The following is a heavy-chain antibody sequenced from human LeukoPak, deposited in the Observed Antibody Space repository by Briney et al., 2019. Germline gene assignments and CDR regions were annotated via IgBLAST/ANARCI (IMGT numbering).Heavy chain of an antibody. CDR3: ARSKYYYDSSGYYLSY. V-gene: IGHV1-2*06. CDR2: INPNSGGT. CDR1: GYTFTGYY. J-gene: IGHJ4*02. Sequence: ASVKVSCKAYGYTFTGYYMHWVRQAPGQGLEWIGRINPNSGGTNYAQKIQGRVTMTRDTSISTAYMELSRLRSDDTAVYYCARSKYYYDSSGYYLSYWGQGTLVTVSS. D-gene: IGHD3-22*01.